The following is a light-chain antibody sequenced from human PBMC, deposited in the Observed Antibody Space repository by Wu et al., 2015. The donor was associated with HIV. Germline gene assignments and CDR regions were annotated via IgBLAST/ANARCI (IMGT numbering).Light chain of an antibody. V-gene: IGKV3-15*01. CDR2: GAS. CDR1: QSVSSN. J-gene: IGKJ2*01. Sequence: EIVMTQSPATLSVSPGERATLSCRASQSVSSNLAWYQQKPGQAPRLLIYGASTRATGIPARFSGSGSGTEFTLTISSMQSEDFAVYYCQQYNNWPPRDTFGQGTQAGDQT. CDR3: QQYNNWPPRDT.